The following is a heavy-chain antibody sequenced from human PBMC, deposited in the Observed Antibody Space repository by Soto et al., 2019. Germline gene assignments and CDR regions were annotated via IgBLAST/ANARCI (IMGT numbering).Heavy chain of an antibody. CDR2: ISYDGYVA. Sequence: QVQLVESGGGVVQPGRSLRLSCAASGFTFNNYGMHWVRQAPGKGLEWVTVISYDGYVAYYADSVKGRFTISRDNSKNTVYLQMNSLRTEDTAMYYCAKEGPITNWYFDCWGQGTLVTVSS. CDR1: GFTFNNYG. V-gene: IGHV3-30*18. CDR3: AKEGPITNWYFDC. D-gene: IGHD1-1*01. J-gene: IGHJ4*02.